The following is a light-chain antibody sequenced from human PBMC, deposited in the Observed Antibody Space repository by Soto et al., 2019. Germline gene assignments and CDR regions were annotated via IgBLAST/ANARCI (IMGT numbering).Light chain of an antibody. CDR1: SSNIGSNT. Sequence: QSVLTQPPSASGTPGQRVTISCSGSSSNIGSNTVNWYQQLPGTAPKHLIYSNNQRPSGVPDRFSGSKSGTSASLAISGLQSEDEADYYCAAWDDSLNGYVFGTGTKDTVL. CDR3: AAWDDSLNGYV. V-gene: IGLV1-44*01. J-gene: IGLJ1*01. CDR2: SNN.